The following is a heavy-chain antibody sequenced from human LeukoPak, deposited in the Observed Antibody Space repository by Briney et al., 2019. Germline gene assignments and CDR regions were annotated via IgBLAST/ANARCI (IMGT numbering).Heavy chain of an antibody. J-gene: IGHJ4*02. D-gene: IGHD3-10*01. V-gene: IGHV3-53*05. CDR1: GFTVTSNY. CDR3: AKDRSGSYPND. CDR2: IDRGGSK. Sequence: PGGSLRLSCAASGFTVTSNYMNWVRQAPGKGLEWVSVIDRGGSKYYADSVKGRFTISRDNSKNTLYLQMNSLRAEDTAVYYCAKDRSGSYPNDWGQGTLVTVSS.